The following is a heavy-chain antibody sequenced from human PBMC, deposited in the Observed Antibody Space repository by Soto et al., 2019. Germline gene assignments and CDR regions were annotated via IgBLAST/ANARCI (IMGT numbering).Heavy chain of an antibody. CDR3: AARGVVLPAGTDALDV. J-gene: IGHJ3*01. CDR2: IYSGGST. CDR1: GFTASSNY. Sequence: EVQLVESGGGLVQPGGSLRLSCAVSGFTASSNYLGWVRQAPGKGLELVSVIYSGGSTLSADSVKGRFTLSRDDYKNMVWLQMNSLKAEDTAVYYCAARGVVLPAGTDALDVWGQGTMVTVSS. D-gene: IGHD2-2*01. V-gene: IGHV3-66*01.